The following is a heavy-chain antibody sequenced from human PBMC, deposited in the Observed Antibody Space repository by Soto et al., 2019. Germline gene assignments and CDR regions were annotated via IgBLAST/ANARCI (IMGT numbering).Heavy chain of an antibody. CDR1: GYTFTSYG. CDR2: ISAYNVNT. D-gene: IGHD3-22*01. CDR3: ATNSSGYYSDY. Sequence: ASVKVSCKASGYTFTSYGISWVRQAPGQGLEWMGWISAYNVNTNYAQKLQGRVTMTTDTSTSTAYMELRSLRSDDTAVYYCATNSSGYYSDYWGQGTLVTVSS. J-gene: IGHJ4*02. V-gene: IGHV1-18*04.